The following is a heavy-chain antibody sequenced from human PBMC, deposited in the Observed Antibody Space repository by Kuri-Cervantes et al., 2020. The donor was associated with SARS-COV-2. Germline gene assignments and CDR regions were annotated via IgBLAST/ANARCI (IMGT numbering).Heavy chain of an antibody. CDR3: ARDLDLGHFDWYPGGFDP. V-gene: IGHV1-18*01. CDR2: ISAYNGNT. Sequence: ASVKVSCKASGYTFTSYGISWVRQAPGQGLEWMGWISAYNGNTNYAQKLQGRVTMTTDTSTSTAYMELRSLRSDDTAVYYCARDLDLGHFDWYPGGFDPWGQGTLVTVSS. J-gene: IGHJ5*02. D-gene: IGHD3-9*01. CDR1: GYTFTSYG.